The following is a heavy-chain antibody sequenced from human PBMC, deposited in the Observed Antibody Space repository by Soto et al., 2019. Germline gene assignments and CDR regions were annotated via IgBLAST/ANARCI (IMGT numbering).Heavy chain of an antibody. Sequence: TSETLSLTCAVYGGSFSGYYWSWIRQPPGKGLEWIGEINHSGSTNYNPSLKSRVTISVDTSKNQFSLNLSSVTASDTAVYYCARVGCSSTSCYAVRYYYYYMDVWGKGTTVTVSS. CDR1: GGSFSGYY. D-gene: IGHD2-2*01. CDR3: ARVGCSSTSCYAVRYYYYYMDV. CDR2: INHSGST. J-gene: IGHJ6*03. V-gene: IGHV4-34*01.